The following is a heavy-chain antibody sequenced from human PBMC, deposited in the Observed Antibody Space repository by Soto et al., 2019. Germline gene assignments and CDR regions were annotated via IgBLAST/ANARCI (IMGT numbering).Heavy chain of an antibody. CDR1: GFTFSNAW. D-gene: IGHD3-9*01. J-gene: IGHJ6*02. Sequence: EVQLVESGGGLVKPGGSLSLSCAASGFTFSNAWLSWVHQAPGKGLEWVGRIKSKTDGGTTDYAAPVKGRFTISRDDSINMLDLQMTSLRTEDRAVYYCTTDYRGLRYFGLLSFNYYYYGMDVWGQGGTFTVSS. V-gene: IGHV3-15*01. CDR2: IKSKTDGGTT. CDR3: TTDYRGLRYFGLLSFNYYYYGMDV.